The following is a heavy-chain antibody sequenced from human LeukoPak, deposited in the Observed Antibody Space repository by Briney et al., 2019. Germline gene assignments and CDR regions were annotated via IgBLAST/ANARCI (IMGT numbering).Heavy chain of an antibody. CDR2: IYSGGST. Sequence: GGSLRLSCAASGFTVSSNYMSWVRQAPGKGLEWVSVIYSGGSTYYADSVKGRFTISRDNSKNTLYLQMNSLRAEDTAVYYCARGGGSYSLDWYFDLWGRGTLVTVSS. J-gene: IGHJ2*01. D-gene: IGHD1-26*01. CDR3: ARGGGSYSLDWYFDL. CDR1: GFTVSSNY. V-gene: IGHV3-66*01.